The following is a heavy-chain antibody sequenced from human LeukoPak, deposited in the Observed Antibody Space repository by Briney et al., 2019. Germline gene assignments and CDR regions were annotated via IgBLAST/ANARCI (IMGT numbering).Heavy chain of an antibody. CDR1: GFTFSNYA. D-gene: IGHD6-19*01. J-gene: IGHJ4*02. CDR2: ISGGGNT. Sequence: GGSLRLSCAASGFTFSNYALTWVRQGPGKGLDRVSAISGGGNTYYADSVKGRFTISRDNSKSTLYLQMNSLRAEDTAVYYCAVPGGATGWSFDYWGQGTLVTVSS. V-gene: IGHV3-23*01. CDR3: AVPGGATGWSFDY.